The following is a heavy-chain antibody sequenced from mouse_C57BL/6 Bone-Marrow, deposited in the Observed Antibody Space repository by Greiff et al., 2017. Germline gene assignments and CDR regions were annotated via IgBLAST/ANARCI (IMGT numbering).Heavy chain of an antibody. CDR3: ARYDYDVPWFAY. J-gene: IGHJ3*01. V-gene: IGHV1-9*01. D-gene: IGHD2-4*01. Sequence: QVQLQQSGAELMKPGASVKLSCKATGYTFTGYWIEWVKQRPGHGLEWIGEILPGSGSTNYNAKFKGKATFTADTSSNTADMQLSSLTTEDSAIYYCARYDYDVPWFAYWGQGTLVTVSA. CDR2: ILPGSGST. CDR1: GYTFTGYW.